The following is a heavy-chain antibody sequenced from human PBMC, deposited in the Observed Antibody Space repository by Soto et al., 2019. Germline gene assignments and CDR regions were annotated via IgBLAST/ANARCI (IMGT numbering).Heavy chain of an antibody. CDR3: AKYEGNY. V-gene: IGHV3-30*18. Sequence: PGGSLRLSCAASGFTFSSYGMHWVRQAPGKGLEWVAVISYDGSNKYYADSVKGRFTISRDNSKNTLYLQMNSLGAEDTAVYYCAKYEGNYWGQGTLVTVSS. D-gene: IGHD3-16*01. J-gene: IGHJ4*02. CDR2: ISYDGSNK. CDR1: GFTFSSYG.